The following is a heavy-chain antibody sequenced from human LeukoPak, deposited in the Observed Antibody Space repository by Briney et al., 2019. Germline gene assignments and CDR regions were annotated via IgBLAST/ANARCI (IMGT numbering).Heavy chain of an antibody. D-gene: IGHD2-15*01. J-gene: IGHJ4*02. V-gene: IGHV3-23*01. CDR2: ISATGGGT. CDR1: GFTVSSNY. Sequence: GGSLRLSCAASGFTVSSNYMNWVRQAPGKGLEWVSAISATGGGTYYADSVKGRFTISRDNSNNTLYLLMNSLRAEDTALYYCEIACSGGSCYLFDYWGQGTLVTVSS. CDR3: EIACSGGSCYLFDY.